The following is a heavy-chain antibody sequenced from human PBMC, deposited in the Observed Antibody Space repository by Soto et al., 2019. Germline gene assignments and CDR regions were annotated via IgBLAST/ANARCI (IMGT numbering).Heavy chain of an antibody. CDR2: ISGSGGST. D-gene: IGHD4-4*01. CDR3: AKDYGLYSNYESYFDY. CDR1: GFTFSSYA. J-gene: IGHJ4*02. V-gene: IGHV3-23*01. Sequence: LRLSCAASGFTFSSYAMSWVRQAPGKGLEWVSAISGSGGSTYYADSVKGRFTISRDNSKNTLYLQMNSLRAEDTAVYYCAKDYGLYSNYESYFDYWGQGTLVTVSS.